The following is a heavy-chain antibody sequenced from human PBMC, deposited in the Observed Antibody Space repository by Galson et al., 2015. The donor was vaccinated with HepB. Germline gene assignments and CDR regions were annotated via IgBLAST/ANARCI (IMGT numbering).Heavy chain of an antibody. CDR2: ISYDGSNK. CDR3: AKDLLGDDY. CDR1: GFTFSSYG. V-gene: IGHV3-30*18. J-gene: IGHJ4*02. Sequence: SLRLSCAASGFTFSSYGMHWVRQAPGKGLEWVAVISYDGSNKYYADSVKGRFTISRDNSKNTLYLQMNSLRAEDTAVYYCAKDLLGDDYWGQGTLVTVSS. D-gene: IGHD1-26*01.